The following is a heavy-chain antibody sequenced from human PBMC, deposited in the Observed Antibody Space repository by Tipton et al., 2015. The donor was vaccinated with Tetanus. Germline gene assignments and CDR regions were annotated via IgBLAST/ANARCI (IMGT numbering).Heavy chain of an antibody. Sequence: QVQLVQSGGGAARPGKSLRLSCAASGFTFTNYGMHWVRQAPGKGLEWVAVISNDGSNQHYAESVEGRFVIPRDNSRNTVYLQMTGLRREDTAVYYCANNGHDFTGYYGLDVWGQGTTVTVSS. D-gene: IGHD1-1*01. CDR2: ISNDGSNQ. J-gene: IGHJ6*02. V-gene: IGHV3-30*18. CDR1: GFTFTNYG. CDR3: ANNGHDFTGYYGLDV.